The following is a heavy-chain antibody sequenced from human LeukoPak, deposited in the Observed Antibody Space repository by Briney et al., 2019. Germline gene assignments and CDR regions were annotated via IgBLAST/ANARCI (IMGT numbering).Heavy chain of an antibody. D-gene: IGHD3-22*01. V-gene: IGHV1-69*05. J-gene: IGHJ4*02. CDR3: AREPYYYDRRGYYRD. CDR1: GGTFSSYA. CDR2: IIPIFGIV. Sequence: SVKLSCTASGGTFSSYAISWVRQAPGQGLEWMGRIIPIFGIVNYAHKVQGRVTITTDESTSTLYMELSSLRSEDTAVSYRAREPYYYDRRGYYRDWGQGTLVTVSS.